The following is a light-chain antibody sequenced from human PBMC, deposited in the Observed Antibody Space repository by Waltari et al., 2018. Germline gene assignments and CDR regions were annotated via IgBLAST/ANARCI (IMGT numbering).Light chain of an antibody. V-gene: IGLV2-14*03. CDR2: DVS. CDR1: SSDVGGYDY. CDR3: SSYTSTTTVI. J-gene: IGLJ2*01. Sequence: QSALTQPASVSGSPGQSITISCTGTSSDVGGYDYVSWYQQRPGKAPKVMIYDVSNGPSGVSNRFSGSNSGNTASLAISGLQAEDEAEYYCSSYTSTTTVIFGGGTKLTVL.